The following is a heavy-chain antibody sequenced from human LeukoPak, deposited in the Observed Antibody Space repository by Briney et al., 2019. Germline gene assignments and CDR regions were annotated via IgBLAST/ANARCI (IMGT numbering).Heavy chain of an antibody. CDR1: GFTFSSYE. Sequence: GGSLRLSCAASGFTFSSYEMNWVRQAPGKGLEWVSYISSSGSTIYYADSVKGRFTISRDNAKNSLYLQMNSLRAEDTAVYYCARISSGYYGXXDYXXXXTXVTVS. CDR2: ISSSGSTI. D-gene: IGHD3-22*01. V-gene: IGHV3-48*03. J-gene: IGHJ4*02. CDR3: ARISSGYYGXXDY.